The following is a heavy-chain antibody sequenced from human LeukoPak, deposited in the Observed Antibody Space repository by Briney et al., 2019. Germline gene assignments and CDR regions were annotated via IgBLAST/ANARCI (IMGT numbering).Heavy chain of an antibody. CDR3: AKARYYYDFWG. CDR2: ISYDGSNK. CDR1: GFTFSSYG. D-gene: IGHD3-3*01. Sequence: GGSLRLSCAASGFTFSSYGMHWVRQAPGKGLEWVAVISYDGSNKYYADSVKGRFTISRDNSKNTLYLQMNSPRAEDTAVYYCAKARYYYDFWGWGQGTLVTVSS. V-gene: IGHV3-30*18. J-gene: IGHJ4*02.